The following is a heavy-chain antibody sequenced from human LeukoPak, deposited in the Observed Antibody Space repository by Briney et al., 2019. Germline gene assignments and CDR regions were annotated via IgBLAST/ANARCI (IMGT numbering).Heavy chain of an antibody. J-gene: IGHJ4*02. CDR2: ISSSGITI. D-gene: IGHD3-10*01. CDR3: ARMGETLQAYYYGSGSYYNLDY. Sequence: GGSLRLSCAASGFTFSDYYMSWIRQAPGKGLEWGSYISSSGITIYYADSVKGRFTISRDNAKNTLYLQMNSLRAEDTAVYYCARMGETLQAYYYGSGSYYNLDYWGQGTLVTVSS. V-gene: IGHV3-11*01. CDR1: GFTFSDYY.